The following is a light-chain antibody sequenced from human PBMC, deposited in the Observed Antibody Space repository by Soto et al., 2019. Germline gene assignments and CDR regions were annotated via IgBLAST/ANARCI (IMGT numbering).Light chain of an antibody. CDR3: QQYGSSPQRT. CDR1: QSVSSSY. V-gene: IGKV3-20*01. CDR2: GAS. J-gene: IGKJ1*01. Sequence: EIVLMQSPGTLSLSPGERATLSCRASQSVSSSYLAWYQQKPGQAPRLLIYGASSRATGIPDRFSGSGSGTDFTLTISRLEPEDFAVYYCQQYGSSPQRTFGQGTKVEIK.